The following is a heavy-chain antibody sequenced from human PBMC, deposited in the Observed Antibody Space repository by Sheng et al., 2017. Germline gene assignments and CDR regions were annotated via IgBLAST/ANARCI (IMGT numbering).Heavy chain of an antibody. CDR2: IDGDGSTT. CDR1: GFTSSRHW. D-gene: IGHD2-15*01. V-gene: IGHV3-74*03. CDR3: VRSGVPNGFDI. Sequence: EVQLVESGGGSVHPGESLRLSCAASGFTSSRHWMQWVRQAPGKGLVWVSRIDGDGSTTTYADSVKGRFTIFRDNAKNTLYLQMNSLRAEDTAVYYCVRSGVPNGFDIWGQGTMVIVSS. J-gene: IGHJ3*02.